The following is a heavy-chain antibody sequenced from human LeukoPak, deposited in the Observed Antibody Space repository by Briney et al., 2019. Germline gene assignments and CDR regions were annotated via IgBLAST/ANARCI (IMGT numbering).Heavy chain of an antibody. J-gene: IGHJ5*02. Sequence: PGGSLRLSCAASGFTFSSYAMHWVRQAPGKGLEWVAVISYDGSNKYYADSVKGRFTISRDNSKNTLYLQMNSLRAEDTAVYYCARDVMVRGVIITPLLYNWFDPWGQGTLVTVSS. V-gene: IGHV3-30-3*01. CDR3: ARDVMVRGVIITPLLYNWFDP. D-gene: IGHD3-10*01. CDR2: ISYDGSNK. CDR1: GFTFSSYA.